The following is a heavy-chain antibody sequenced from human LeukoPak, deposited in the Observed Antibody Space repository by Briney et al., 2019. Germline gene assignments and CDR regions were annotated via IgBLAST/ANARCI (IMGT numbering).Heavy chain of an antibody. CDR3: AREGGPYRPLDY. V-gene: IGHV4-4*02. CDR1: GGSITNTNY. CDR2: VNLQGST. J-gene: IGHJ4*01. Sequence: SGTLSLTCGVSGGSITNTNYWTWVRQPPGKGLEWIGEVNLQGSTNYNPSLMGRVAISVDTSENHISLQLTSVTAAETAVYYCAREGGPYRPLDYSGQEPWSPSPQ.